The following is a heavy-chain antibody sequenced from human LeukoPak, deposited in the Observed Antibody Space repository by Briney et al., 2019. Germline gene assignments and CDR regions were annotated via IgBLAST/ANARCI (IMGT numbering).Heavy chain of an antibody. CDR2: IRSKAYRGTT. CDR1: GFTFGDHA. D-gene: IGHD3-10*01. J-gene: IGHJ4*02. CDR3: TRRVLLWFGELGWYYFDY. V-gene: IGHV3-49*04. Sequence: GRSLRLSCTASGFTFGDHAMSWVRQAPGKGLEWVGFIRSKAYRGTTEYAASVKGRFTISRDDSKSIAYLQMNSQKTEDTAVYYGTRRVLLWFGELGWYYFDYWGQGTLVTVSS.